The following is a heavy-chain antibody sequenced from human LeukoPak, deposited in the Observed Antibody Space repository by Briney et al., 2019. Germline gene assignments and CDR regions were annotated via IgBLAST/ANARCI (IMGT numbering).Heavy chain of an antibody. CDR1: GGSFSGYY. D-gene: IGHD3-22*01. J-gene: IGHJ4*02. V-gene: IGHV4-34*01. CDR3: ARSIDYYDSSGPDY. Sequence: PSETLSLTCAVYGGSFSGYYWSWIRQPPGKGLEWIGEINHSGSTNYNPSFKSRVTISVDTSKNQFSLKLSSVTAADTAVYYCARSIDYYDSSGPDYWGQGTLVTVSS. CDR2: INHSGST.